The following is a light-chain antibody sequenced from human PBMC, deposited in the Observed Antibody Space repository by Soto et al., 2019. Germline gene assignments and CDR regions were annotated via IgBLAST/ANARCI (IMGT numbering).Light chain of an antibody. V-gene: IGKV1-12*01. CDR2: AAS. CDR3: QQANSFSIT. Sequence: DIQVTQSPSSVSASVGHMFTTTCRASQGISSWLAWYQQKPGKAPKLLIYAASSLQSGVPSRFRGSGSGTDFTITISSMKNEDFATYYCQQANSFSITFGQGTRLEIK. CDR1: QGISSW. J-gene: IGKJ5*01.